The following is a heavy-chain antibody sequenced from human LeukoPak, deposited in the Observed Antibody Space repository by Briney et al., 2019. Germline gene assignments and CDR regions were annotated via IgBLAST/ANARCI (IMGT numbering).Heavy chain of an antibody. Sequence: PSETLSLTCTVSGASVRSHYCNWVRQSPEKGLEWIGYIYYSGGTNYNPSLKSAVTISLDTSKNQFSLKLTSVTAEDTAVYYCATTGATSPSYADRFNIENWGQGILVTVSS. J-gene: IGHJ4*02. V-gene: IGHV4-59*08. CDR3: ATTGATSPSYADRFNIEN. D-gene: IGHD3-10*01. CDR2: IYYSGGT. CDR1: GASVRSHY.